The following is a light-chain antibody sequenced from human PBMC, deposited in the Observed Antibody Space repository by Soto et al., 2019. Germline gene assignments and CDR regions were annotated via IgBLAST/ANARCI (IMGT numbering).Light chain of an antibody. CDR1: SSDVGAYNY. J-gene: IGLJ3*02. CDR2: EVS. Sequence: QSVLTQPPSASGSPGQSVTISCSGTSSDVGAYNYVSWYQQRPGKAPKLIIYEVSQRPSGVPDRFSGSKSGDTASLTVSGFQDEDEAFYYCSSHAASGVFGGGTKLTVL. V-gene: IGLV2-8*01. CDR3: SSHAASGV.